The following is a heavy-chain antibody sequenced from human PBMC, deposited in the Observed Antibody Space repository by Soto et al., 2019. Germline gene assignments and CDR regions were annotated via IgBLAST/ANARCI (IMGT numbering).Heavy chain of an antibody. D-gene: IGHD1-26*01. J-gene: IGHJ4*02. CDR2: ISYDGSNK. CDR1: GFTFSSYA. Sequence: QVQLVESGGGVVQPGRSLRLSCAASGFTFSSYAMHWVRQAPGKGLEWVAVISYDGSNKYYADSVKGRFTISRDNSKNTLYLQMNSLRAEDTAVYYCARGEPDYWCQGTLVTVSS. CDR3: ARGEPDY. V-gene: IGHV3-30-3*01.